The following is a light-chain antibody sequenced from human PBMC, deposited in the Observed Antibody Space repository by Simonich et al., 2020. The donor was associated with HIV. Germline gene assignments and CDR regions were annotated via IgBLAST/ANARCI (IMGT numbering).Light chain of an antibody. V-gene: IGKV4-1*01. CDR1: QRFLYSSNNKND. CDR3: QQYYSTPPYT. Sequence: EIVMTQSPDSLAVSLGERATIHCNSSQRFLYSSNNKNDLHWDQQKPGQPPKRLIYWASTRESGVPDRFSGSGSGTDFTLTISSLQAEDVAVYYCQQYYSTPPYTFGQGTKLEIK. CDR2: WAS. J-gene: IGKJ2*01.